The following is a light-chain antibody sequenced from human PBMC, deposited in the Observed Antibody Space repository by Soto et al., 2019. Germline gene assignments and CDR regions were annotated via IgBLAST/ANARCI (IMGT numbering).Light chain of an antibody. V-gene: IGKV1-8*01. CDR2: AAY. J-gene: IGKJ4*01. CDR1: QGISSY. Sequence: AIRMTQSPSSFSASTGDRVTITCRASQGISSYLAWYQQKPGKAPKLLIYAAYTLQSGVPSRFSGSGSGKDFTLTISCLQSEDFATSYCQQYYSYPTFGGGTKVEIK. CDR3: QQYYSYPT.